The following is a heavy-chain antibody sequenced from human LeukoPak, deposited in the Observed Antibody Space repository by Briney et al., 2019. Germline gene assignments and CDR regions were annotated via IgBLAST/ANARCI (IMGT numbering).Heavy chain of an antibody. V-gene: IGHV3-23*01. Sequence: GGSLRLSCAASGFTFNSYSMSWVRQAPGKGLEWVSLITATSGHTYYADSVKGRFTISRDDSKNTLYLEMNNLRAEDTAVFYCAREPPHCGGDCFALLDNWGQGTLVTVSS. CDR2: ITATSGHT. CDR3: AREPPHCGGDCFALLDN. J-gene: IGHJ4*02. D-gene: IGHD2-21*02. CDR1: GFTFNSYS.